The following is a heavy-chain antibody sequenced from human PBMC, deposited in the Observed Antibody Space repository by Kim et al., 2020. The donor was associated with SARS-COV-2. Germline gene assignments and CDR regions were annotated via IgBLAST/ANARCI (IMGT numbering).Heavy chain of an antibody. D-gene: IGHD2-15*01. CDR2: INPNGGTM. V-gene: IGHV3-23*01. CDR3: AKDRVGGGGIDFDY. Sequence: GGSLRLSCAASGLTFTIYAMGWGRQAPGTGLEWVSAINPNGGTMWYADSLKGRFTVSRDNSKNTLYLHMNTFRAEDTALYYCAKDRVGGGGIDFDYCGQG. J-gene: IGHJ4*02. CDR1: GLTFTIYA.